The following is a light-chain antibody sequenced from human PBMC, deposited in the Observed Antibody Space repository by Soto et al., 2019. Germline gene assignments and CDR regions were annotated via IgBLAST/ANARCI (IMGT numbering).Light chain of an antibody. V-gene: IGKV1-39*01. CDR1: KGSSSY. CDR2: AAS. CDR3: QQYDSYPRT. Sequence: STFPRRKGSSSYLEWYQQKPGKAPKLLIYAASSMPSGVPARFSGSGSGTDFTLTISSLEPEDFAPYYCQQYDSYPRTFGQGTRVEIK. J-gene: IGKJ1*01.